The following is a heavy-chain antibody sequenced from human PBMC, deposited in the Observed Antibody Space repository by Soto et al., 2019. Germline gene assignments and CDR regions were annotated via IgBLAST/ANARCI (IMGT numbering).Heavy chain of an antibody. D-gene: IGHD6-13*01. J-gene: IGHJ4*02. V-gene: IGHV1-69*13. CDR2: IVPIYRTA. Sequence: ASVKVSCKASGGTFSSHRINWVRQAPGQGLEWVGGIVPIYRTADYAQKFQGRVTITADESARTSYMELRNLKSQDTAVYYCVRDSGAKLSSSWGQGTLVTVSS. CDR1: GGTFSSHR. CDR3: VRDSGAKLSSS.